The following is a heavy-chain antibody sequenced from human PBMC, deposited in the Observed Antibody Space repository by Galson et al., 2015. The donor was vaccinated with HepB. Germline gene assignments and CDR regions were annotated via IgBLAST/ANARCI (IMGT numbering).Heavy chain of an antibody. CDR2: IWYDGSNK. CDR1: GFTFSSYG. Sequence: SLRLSCAASGFTFSSYGMHWVRQAPGKGLEGVAVIWYDGSNKYYADSVKGRFTISRDNSKNTLYLQMNSLRAEDTAVYYCARDGTTPPYYYYYYGMDVWGQGTTVTVSS. J-gene: IGHJ6*02. CDR3: ARDGTTPPYYYYYYGMDV. D-gene: IGHD4-17*01. V-gene: IGHV3-33*01.